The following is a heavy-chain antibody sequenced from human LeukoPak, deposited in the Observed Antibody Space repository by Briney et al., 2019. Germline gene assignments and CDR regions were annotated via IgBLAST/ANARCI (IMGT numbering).Heavy chain of an antibody. CDR2: ISYDGSNK. CDR1: GFTFSSYA. J-gene: IGHJ4*02. Sequence: PGGSLRLSCAASGFTFSSYAMHWVRQAPGKGLEWVAVISYDGSNKYYADSVKGRFTISRDNSKNTLYLQMNSLRAEDTAVYYCARGGGYRSGGICGRWGQGFDYWGQGTLVTVSS. V-gene: IGHV3-30-3*01. D-gene: IGHD2-15*01. CDR3: ARGGGYRSGGICGRWGQGFDY.